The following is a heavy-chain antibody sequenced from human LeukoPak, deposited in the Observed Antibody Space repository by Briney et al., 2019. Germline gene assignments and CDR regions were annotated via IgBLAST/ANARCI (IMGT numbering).Heavy chain of an antibody. J-gene: IGHJ6*02. V-gene: IGHV3-23*01. CDR3: AKGGDYYYYYGMDV. CDR2: LSGSGAST. CDR1: GFTFSTYA. Sequence: GGSLRLSCAASGFTFSTYAMSWVRQAPGKGLEWTSALSGSGASTYYADSVKGRFTISRDNSKNTLYLQMNSLRAEDTAVYYCAKGGDYYYYYGMDVWGQGTTVTVSS.